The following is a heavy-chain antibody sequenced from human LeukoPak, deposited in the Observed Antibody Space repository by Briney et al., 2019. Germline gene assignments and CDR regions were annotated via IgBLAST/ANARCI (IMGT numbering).Heavy chain of an antibody. CDR1: GGTFSSYA. D-gene: IGHD4-17*01. V-gene: IGHV1-69*06. J-gene: IGHJ4*02. CDR3: ARDLDYGDYTYGY. CDR2: IIPIFGTA. Sequence: ASVKVSCKASGGTFSSYAISWVRQAPGQGLEWMGGIIPIFGTANYAQKFQGRVTITADKSTSTAYMELSSLRSKDTAVYYCARDLDYGDYTYGYWGQGTLVTVSS.